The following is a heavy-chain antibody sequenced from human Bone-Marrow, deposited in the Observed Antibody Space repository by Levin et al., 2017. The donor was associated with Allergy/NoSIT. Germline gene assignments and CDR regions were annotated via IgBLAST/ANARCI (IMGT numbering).Heavy chain of an antibody. CDR3: ARDSGGNGYPDY. J-gene: IGHJ4*02. Sequence: SETLSLTCTVSGGSISSYYWSWIRQPTGKGLEWIGLIYISGNTNYNTSLQSRIAISLDTSMNQVSLHFNSVTAADTAVYYCARDSGGNGYPDYWGQGTLVTVSS. CDR1: GGSISSYY. V-gene: IGHV4-4*07. D-gene: IGHD3-22*01. CDR2: IYISGNT.